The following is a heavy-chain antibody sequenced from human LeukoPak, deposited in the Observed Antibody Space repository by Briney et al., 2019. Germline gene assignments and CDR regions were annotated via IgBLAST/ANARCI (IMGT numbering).Heavy chain of an antibody. V-gene: IGHV3-74*01. Sequence: GGSLRLSCAASGFTFSSYWMHWVRQAPGTGLVWVSRVKSDGSSTNYADSVKGRFTVFRDNAKNTLILQMNSLRAEDTAVYYCARGGSPPEALGDTFDVWGHGTLVTVSS. D-gene: IGHD1-26*01. J-gene: IGHJ3*01. CDR2: VKSDGSST. CDR3: ARGGSPPEALGDTFDV. CDR1: GFTFSSYW.